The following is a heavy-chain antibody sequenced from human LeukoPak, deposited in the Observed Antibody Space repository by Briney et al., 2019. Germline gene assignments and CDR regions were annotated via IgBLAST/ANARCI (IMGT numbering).Heavy chain of an antibody. J-gene: IGHJ4*02. CDR3: ASGGSYYFDY. CDR2: IWYDGSNK. D-gene: IGHD1-26*01. CDR1: GFTFSSYG. Sequence: PGGSLRLSCAASGFTFSSYGMHWVRQAPGKGLEWVAVIWYDGSNKYYADSVKGRFTISRDNSKDTLYLQMNSLRAEDTAVYYCASGGSYYFDYWGQGTLVTVSS. V-gene: IGHV3-33*01.